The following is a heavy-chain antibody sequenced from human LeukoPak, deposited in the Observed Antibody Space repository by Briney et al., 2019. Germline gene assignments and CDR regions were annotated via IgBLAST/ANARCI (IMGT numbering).Heavy chain of an antibody. J-gene: IGHJ1*01. D-gene: IGHD2-15*01. V-gene: IGHV3-23*01. CDR1: GFTFSSYA. Sequence: GGSLRLSCAASGFTFSSYAMSWVRQAPGKGLEWVAAISNSGGDTFYSDSGKGRFTVARDNSKNTLYLQMNSLRVDDTAVYYCAQQLGYCSGGTCYFTYWGQGTLSPSPQ. CDR3: AQQLGYCSGGTCYFTY. CDR2: ISNSGGDT.